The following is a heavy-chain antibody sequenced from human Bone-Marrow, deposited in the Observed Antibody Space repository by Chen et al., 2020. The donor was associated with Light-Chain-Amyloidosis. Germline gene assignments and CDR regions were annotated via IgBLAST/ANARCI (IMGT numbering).Heavy chain of an antibody. V-gene: IGHV5-51*01. Sequence: EVQMAQSGPDVKKPGESLKISCKGSGSTFPNYWIGWVRQMPGKGLEWMGVIYPDDSDARYSPSFEGQVTISADKSITTAYLQWRSLKASDTAMYYCARRRDGYNFDYWGQGTLVTVSS. CDR3: ARRRDGYNFDY. CDR1: GSTFPNYW. CDR2: IYPDDSDA. D-gene: IGHD5-12*01. J-gene: IGHJ4*02.